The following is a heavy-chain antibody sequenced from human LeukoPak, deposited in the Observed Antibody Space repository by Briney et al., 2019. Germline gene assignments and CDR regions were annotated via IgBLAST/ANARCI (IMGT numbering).Heavy chain of an antibody. D-gene: IGHD5-18*01. CDR2: INHSGST. V-gene: IGHV4-34*01. CDR1: GGSFSGYY. Sequence: SETLSLTCAVYGGSFSGYYWSWIRQPPGKGLEWIGEINHSGSTNYNPSLKSRVTISVDTSKNQFSLKLNSVTAADTAVYYCARVGGENSGYRYYFDFWGQGTLVTVSS. J-gene: IGHJ4*02. CDR3: ARVGGENSGYRYYFDF.